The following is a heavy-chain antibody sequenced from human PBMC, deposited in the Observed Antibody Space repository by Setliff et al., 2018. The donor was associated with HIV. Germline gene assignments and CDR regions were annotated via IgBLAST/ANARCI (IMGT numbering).Heavy chain of an antibody. V-gene: IGHV1-18*01. CDR3: ARAREITFGGVIVISHYHFDY. CDR2: ISAYNGNT. D-gene: IGHD3-16*02. J-gene: IGHJ4*02. Sequence: GPSVKVSCKASGYTFTSYGISWVRQAPGQGLEWMGWISAYNGNTNYAQKLQGRVTMTTDTSTSTAYMELRSLRSDDTAVYYCARAREITFGGVIVISHYHFDYWGQGTLVTVSS. CDR1: GYTFTSYG.